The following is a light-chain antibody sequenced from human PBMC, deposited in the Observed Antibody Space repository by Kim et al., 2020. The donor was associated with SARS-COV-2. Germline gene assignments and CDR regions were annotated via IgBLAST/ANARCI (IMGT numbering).Light chain of an antibody. V-gene: IGKV3-15*01. Sequence: GSPGERATLSCRSSQDVVTNVAWYQQIRGQAPRLLIYAASTRATGIPARFSDSGSGTEFTLNNSSLQSEDFVVYYCQQYYKWPLTFGQGTKLEIK. CDR2: AAS. CDR1: QDVVTN. CDR3: QQYYKWPLT. J-gene: IGKJ2*01.